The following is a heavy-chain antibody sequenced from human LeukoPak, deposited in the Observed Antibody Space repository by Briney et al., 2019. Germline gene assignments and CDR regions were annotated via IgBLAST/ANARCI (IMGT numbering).Heavy chain of an antibody. CDR1: GGSISSDY. D-gene: IGHD3-22*01. V-gene: IGHV4-59*01. CDR3: ARLSGYSSGHYYSDY. J-gene: IGHJ4*02. CDR2: IYYRGST. Sequence: PSETLSLTCTVSGGSISSDYWSWIRQPPGKGLEWIGYIYYRGSTNYNPSLKSRVTISVDTSKNQFSLKLSSVTAADTAVYYCARLSGYSSGHYYSDYWGQGTLVTVSS.